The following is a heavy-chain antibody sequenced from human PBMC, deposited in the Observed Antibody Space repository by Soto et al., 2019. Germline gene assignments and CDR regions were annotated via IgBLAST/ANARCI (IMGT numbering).Heavy chain of an antibody. CDR1: GGSITSSSYY. CDR2: IYFSGST. Sequence: PSETLSLTCTVSGGSITSSSYYWGWIRQPPGKGLEWIGSIYFSGSTYYNPSLKSRVTISVDTSKNSLYLQMNSLRAGDTAVYYCARDRNGMDVWGQGTTVTVSS. V-gene: IGHV4-39*02. CDR3: ARDRNGMDV. J-gene: IGHJ6*02.